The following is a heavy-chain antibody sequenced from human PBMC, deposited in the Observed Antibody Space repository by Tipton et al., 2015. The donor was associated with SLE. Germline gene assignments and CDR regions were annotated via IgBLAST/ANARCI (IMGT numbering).Heavy chain of an antibody. CDR1: GGSISNYY. D-gene: IGHD2/OR15-2a*01. Sequence: TLSLTCTVSGGSISNYYWSWIVQSPGKGLEWIGYIYTSGSTNYNPSFKSLLTISVDTSRNQFSLRLASVTAADTAMYYCARSTWLEFFQDWGQGAVVTVSS. V-gene: IGHV4-4*08. CDR3: ARSTWLEFFQD. J-gene: IGHJ1*01. CDR2: IYTSGST.